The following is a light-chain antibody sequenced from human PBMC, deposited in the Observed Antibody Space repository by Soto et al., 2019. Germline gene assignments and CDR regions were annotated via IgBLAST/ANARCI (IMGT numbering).Light chain of an antibody. V-gene: IGKV3-20*01. CDR3: HYYDDSPPFP. CDR1: QGVSSRF. CDR2: AAS. Sequence: EIVLTQSPGTLSLSPGERATFSCRASQGVSSRFLAWYQQKPGQAPRLLIYAASSRATGIPDRFSGSGSGTDFTLTISRLEPEDFAVYYCHYYDDSPPFPFGPGTKVDIK. J-gene: IGKJ3*01.